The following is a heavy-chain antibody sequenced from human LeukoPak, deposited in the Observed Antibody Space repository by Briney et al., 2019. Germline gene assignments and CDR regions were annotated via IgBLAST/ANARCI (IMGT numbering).Heavy chain of an antibody. J-gene: IGHJ5*02. Sequence: SETLSLTCTVSGGSIINTNYYWAWIRQPPGRGLEWMGGIYYPGSTYCKPSLKSRLTIPIDTSNNQLFLKLTSVTAEDTAVYYCAGQPWGYHSWFDPWGQGSLVTVSS. V-gene: IGHV4-39*01. CDR3: AGQPWGYHSWFDP. D-gene: IGHD5-12*01. CDR2: IYYPGST. CDR1: GGSIINTNYY.